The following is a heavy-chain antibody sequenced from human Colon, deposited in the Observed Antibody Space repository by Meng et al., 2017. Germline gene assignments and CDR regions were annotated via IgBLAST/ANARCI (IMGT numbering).Heavy chain of an antibody. V-gene: IGHV3-21*01. CDR3: ARDCRGSSTSCPSDY. CDR1: GFTFSSYA. D-gene: IGHD2-2*01. CDR2: ISSSSSYI. Sequence: GESLKISCAASGFTFSSYAMHWVRQAPGKGLEWVSSISSSSSYIYYADSVKGRFTISRDNAKNSLYLQMNSLRAEDTAVYYCARDCRGSSTSCPSDYWGQGTLVTVSS. J-gene: IGHJ4*02.